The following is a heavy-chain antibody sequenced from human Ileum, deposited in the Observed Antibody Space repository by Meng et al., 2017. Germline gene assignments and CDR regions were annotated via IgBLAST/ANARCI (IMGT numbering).Heavy chain of an antibody. Sequence: QGQLQQWGAGLLKPSETLSLTCAVHGGSFSGYYWSWIRQPPGKGLEWIGEINHSGSTNYNPSLKSRVTISVDTSKNQFSLKLSSVTAADTAVYYCARGGPWFDPWGQGTLVTVSS. CDR1: GGSFSGYY. J-gene: IGHJ5*02. CDR3: ARGGPWFDP. CDR2: INHSGST. V-gene: IGHV4-34*01.